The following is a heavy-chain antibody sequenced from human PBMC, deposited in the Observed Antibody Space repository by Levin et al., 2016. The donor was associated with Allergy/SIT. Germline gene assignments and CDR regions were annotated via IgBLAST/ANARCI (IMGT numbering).Heavy chain of an antibody. CDR1: GFTFSSYW. Sequence: GESLKISCAASGFTFSSYWMSWVRQAPGEGLEWVANIKKDGSEKYYVDSVKGRFTISRDNAKNSLFLQMNSLRAEDTAVYYCARGTYYYDSTTYYYTFDMWGQGTMVIVSS. V-gene: IGHV3-7*03. CDR3: ARGTYYYDSTTYYYTFDM. J-gene: IGHJ3*02. D-gene: IGHD3-22*01. CDR2: IKKDGSEK.